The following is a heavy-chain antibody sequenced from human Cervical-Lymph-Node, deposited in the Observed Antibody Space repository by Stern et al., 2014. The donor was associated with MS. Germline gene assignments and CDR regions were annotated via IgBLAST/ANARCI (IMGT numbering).Heavy chain of an antibody. CDR2: ISPDVGRT. D-gene: IGHD1-26*01. V-gene: IGHV1-46*01. J-gene: IGHJ4*02. Sequence: VKLVESGAEVKEPGASVQFSCTASGYTFTDYNMQRVRQDPGPGLEWMGMISPDVGRTAYAPKCRGRVTMTRDKSTATVYMELNSLRSEDTAVYFCARVAPTVGAAYWGQGTLVTVSS. CDR3: ARVAPTVGAAY. CDR1: GYTFTDYN.